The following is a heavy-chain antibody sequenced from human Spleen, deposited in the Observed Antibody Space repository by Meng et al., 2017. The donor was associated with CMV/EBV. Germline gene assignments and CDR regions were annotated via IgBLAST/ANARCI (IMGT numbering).Heavy chain of an antibody. Sequence: GSLRLSCTVSGYSISSGYYWGWIRQPPGKGLEWIGSIYHSGSTYYNPSLKSRVTISVDTSKNQFSLKLSSVTAADTAVYYCARLTNYDFWSGSPGGMDVWGQGTTVTVSS. V-gene: IGHV4-38-2*02. D-gene: IGHD3-3*01. J-gene: IGHJ6*02. CDR3: ARLTNYDFWSGSPGGMDV. CDR2: IYHSGST. CDR1: GYSISSGYY.